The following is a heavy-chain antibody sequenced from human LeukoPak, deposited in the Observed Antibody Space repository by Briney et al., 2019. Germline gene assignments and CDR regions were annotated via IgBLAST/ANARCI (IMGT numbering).Heavy chain of an antibody. V-gene: IGHV1-2*02. D-gene: IGHD3-10*01. CDR3: ATNILVRDIINWFDP. Sequence: ASVKVSCKASGYTFTGYYMHWVRQAPGQGREWMGWINPNSGGTNYAQKFQGRVTMTRDTSISTAYMELSRLRYDDTAVYYCATNILVRDIINWFDPWGQGTLVTVSS. CDR1: GYTFTGYY. CDR2: INPNSGGT. J-gene: IGHJ5*02.